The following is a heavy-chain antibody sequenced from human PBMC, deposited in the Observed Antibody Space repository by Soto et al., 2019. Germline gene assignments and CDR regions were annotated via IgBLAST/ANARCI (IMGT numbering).Heavy chain of an antibody. Sequence: ASVKVSCKASGYTFTSYAMHWVRQAPGQRLEWMGWINAGNGNTKYSQKFQGRVTITRDTSASTAYMELSSLRSEDTAVYYCARASGLHLYYYGMDVWGQGTTVTVSS. J-gene: IGHJ6*02. CDR1: GYTFTSYA. D-gene: IGHD3-3*01. CDR3: ARASGLHLYYYGMDV. CDR2: INAGNGNT. V-gene: IGHV1-3*01.